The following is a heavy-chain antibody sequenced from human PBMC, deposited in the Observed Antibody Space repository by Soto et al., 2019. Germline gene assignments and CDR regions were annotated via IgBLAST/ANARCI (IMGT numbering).Heavy chain of an antibody. Sequence: QVQLVESGGGVVQPGRSLRLSCAASGFTFSSYAMHWVRQAPGKGLEWVAVISYDGSNKYYADSVKGRFTISRDNSKNTLYLQMNSLRAEDTAVYYSARGGPIVATRAGYYYYYGMDVWGQGTTVTVSS. D-gene: IGHD5-12*01. J-gene: IGHJ6*02. CDR3: ARGGPIVATRAGYYYYYGMDV. CDR2: ISYDGSNK. CDR1: GFTFSSYA. V-gene: IGHV3-30-3*01.